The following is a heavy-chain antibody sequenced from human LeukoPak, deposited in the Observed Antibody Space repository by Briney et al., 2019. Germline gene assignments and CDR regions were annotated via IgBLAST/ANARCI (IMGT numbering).Heavy chain of an antibody. CDR2: INPRGGST. J-gene: IGHJ4*02. D-gene: IGHD3-22*01. CDR1: GFPFTGYY. CDR3: ARGRDITMIVDY. Sequence: GAPVKVSCKASGFPFTGYYMHWVRQAPGQGLEWMGIINPRGGSTNYVQKFQGRVTMTRDTSTSPVYMELSSLRSEDTAVYYCARGRDITMIVDYWGQGTLVTVSS. V-gene: IGHV1-46*01.